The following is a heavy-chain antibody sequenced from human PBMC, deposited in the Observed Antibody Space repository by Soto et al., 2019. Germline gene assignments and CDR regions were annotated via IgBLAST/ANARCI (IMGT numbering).Heavy chain of an antibody. CDR1: GYTLTELS. V-gene: IGHV1-24*01. D-gene: IGHD3-3*01. J-gene: IGHJ4*02. CDR2: FDPEDGET. Sequence: ASVKXSCKVSGYTLTELSMHWVRQAPGKGLEWMGGFDPEDGETIYAQKFQGRVTMTEDTSTDTAYMELSSLRSEDTAVYYCATSRLRFLEWLLPYFDYWGQGTLVTVSS. CDR3: ATSRLRFLEWLLPYFDY.